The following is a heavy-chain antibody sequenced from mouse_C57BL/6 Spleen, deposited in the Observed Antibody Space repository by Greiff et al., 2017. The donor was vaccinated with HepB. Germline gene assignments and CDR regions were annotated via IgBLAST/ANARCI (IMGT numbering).Heavy chain of an antibody. CDR3: ARWFPHFDY. D-gene: IGHD2-2*01. CDR1: GYTFTDYY. V-gene: IGHV1-26*01. J-gene: IGHJ2*01. CDR2: INPNNGGT. Sequence: EVQLQQSGPELVKPGASVKISCKASGYTFTDYYMNWVKQSHGKSLEWIGDINPNNGGTSYNQKFKGKATLTVDKSSSTAYMELRSLTSEDSAVYYCARWFPHFDYWGQGTTLTVSS.